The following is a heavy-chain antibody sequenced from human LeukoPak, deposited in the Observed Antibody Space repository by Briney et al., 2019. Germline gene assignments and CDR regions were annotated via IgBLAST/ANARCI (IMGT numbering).Heavy chain of an antibody. J-gene: IGHJ3*02. CDR3: AGGSSVATISMSFDI. CDR1: GFTFSSYS. CDR2: ISSSSSYI. V-gene: IGHV3-21*01. Sequence: GGSLRLSCAASGFTFSSYSMNWVRQAPGKGLEWVSSISSSSSYIYYADSVKGRFTISRDNAKNSLHLQMNSLRAEDTAVYYCAGGSSVATISMSFDIWGQGTMVTVSS. D-gene: IGHD5-12*01.